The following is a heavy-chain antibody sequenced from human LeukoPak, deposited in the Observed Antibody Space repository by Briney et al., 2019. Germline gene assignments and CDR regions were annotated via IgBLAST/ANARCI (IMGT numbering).Heavy chain of an antibody. Sequence: PGGSLRLSCAASGFTFSSYGMSWVRQAPGKGLEWVSAISGSGGSTYYADSVKGRFTISRDNSKNTLYLQMNSLRAEDTAVYYCAKDRRSSSWFSRHGFDYWGQGTLVTVSS. D-gene: IGHD6-13*01. J-gene: IGHJ4*02. CDR3: AKDRRSSSWFSRHGFDY. CDR1: GFTFSSYG. CDR2: ISGSGGST. V-gene: IGHV3-23*01.